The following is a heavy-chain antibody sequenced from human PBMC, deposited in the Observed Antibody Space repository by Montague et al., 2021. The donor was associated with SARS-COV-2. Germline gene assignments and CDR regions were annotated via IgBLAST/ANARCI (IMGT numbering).Heavy chain of an antibody. CDR3: ARDIAMAGLFDY. Sequence: TLSLTCTVSGGSISSGSYYWSWIRQPAGKGLEWIGRISISGNTNYNPSLKSRVTISVDTSKNQFSLKLSSVTAADTAVYYCARDIAMAGLFDYWGQGTLVTVSS. D-gene: IGHD6-19*01. CDR1: GGSISSGSYY. J-gene: IGHJ4*02. CDR2: ISISGNT. V-gene: IGHV4-61*02.